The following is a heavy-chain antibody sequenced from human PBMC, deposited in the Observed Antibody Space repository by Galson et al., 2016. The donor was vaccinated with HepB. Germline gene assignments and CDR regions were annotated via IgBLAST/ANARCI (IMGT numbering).Heavy chain of an antibody. D-gene: IGHD6-19*01. CDR3: ARDWTGYSNGGWFDP. V-gene: IGHV3-30*03. CDR1: GFAFSSYG. J-gene: IGHJ5*02. Sequence: SLRLSCAASGFAFSSYGIHWVRQAPGKGLEWVAVVSYDGNYKYYADSVKGRFTISRDNPKTSLYLQMNSLRVEDTAVYYCARDWTGYSNGGWFDPWGRGTLVTVSS. CDR2: VSYDGNYK.